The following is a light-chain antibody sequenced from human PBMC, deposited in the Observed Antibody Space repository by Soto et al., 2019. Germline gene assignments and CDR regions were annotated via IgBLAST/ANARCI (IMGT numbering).Light chain of an antibody. J-gene: IGKJ3*01. CDR3: QQRGNWPPFT. Sequence: EIVLTQSPATLSLSPGERATLSCRASQSFDSYLAWYQQKPGQAPRLLIYDASNRATGIPARFSGSGSGTDFTLTISSLESEDFAVYYCQQRGNWPPFTFGPGTRVDIK. CDR1: QSFDSY. V-gene: IGKV3-11*01. CDR2: DAS.